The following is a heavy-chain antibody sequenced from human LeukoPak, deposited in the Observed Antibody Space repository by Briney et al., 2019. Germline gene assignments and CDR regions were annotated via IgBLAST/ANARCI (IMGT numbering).Heavy chain of an antibody. V-gene: IGHV3-11*01. CDR3: ARDRDVRTWALDAFDI. D-gene: IGHD3-10*01. J-gene: IGHJ3*02. CDR2: ISSSGSTI. CDR1: GFTFSDYY. Sequence: KTGGSLRLSCAASGFTFSDYYMSWIRQAPGKGLEWVSYISSSGSTIYYADSVKGRFTISRDNAKNSLYLQMNSLRAEDTAVYYCARDRDVRTWALDAFDIWGQGTMVTVSS.